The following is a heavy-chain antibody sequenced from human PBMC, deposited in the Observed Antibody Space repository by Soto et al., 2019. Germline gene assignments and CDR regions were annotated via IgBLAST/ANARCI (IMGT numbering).Heavy chain of an antibody. D-gene: IGHD6-19*01. CDR1: GGSISSYY. CDR2: IYYSGST. J-gene: IGHJ6*03. Sequence: PSETLSLTCTVSGGSISSYYWSWIRQPPGKGLEWIGYIYYSGSTNYNPSLKSRVTISVDTSKNQFSLKLSSVTAADTAVYYCARQVAVAGTWNYYYYYMDVWGKGTTVTVSS. V-gene: IGHV4-59*08. CDR3: ARQVAVAGTWNYYYYYMDV.